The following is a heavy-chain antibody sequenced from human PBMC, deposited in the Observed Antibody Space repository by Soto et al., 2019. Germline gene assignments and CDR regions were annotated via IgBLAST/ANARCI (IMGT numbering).Heavy chain of an antibody. CDR2: IYHSGST. J-gene: IGHJ4*02. V-gene: IGHV4-4*02. Sequence: SETLSLTCAVSSGSISSSNWWSWVRQPPGKGLEWIGEIYHSGSTNYNPSLKSRVTISVDKSKNQFSLKLSSVTAADTAVYYCARRAGCSGGSCYYEFDYWGQGTLVTVSS. CDR1: SGSISSSNW. D-gene: IGHD2-15*01. CDR3: ARRAGCSGGSCYYEFDY.